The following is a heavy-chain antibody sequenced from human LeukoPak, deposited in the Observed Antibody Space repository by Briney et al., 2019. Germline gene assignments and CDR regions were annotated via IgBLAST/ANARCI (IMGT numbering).Heavy chain of an antibody. CDR3: AREGRIAAGTTTLVVQY. CDR1: GFTFSHYW. V-gene: IGHV3-7*01. Sequence: GGSLRLSCSPSGFTFSHYWMTWVRQAPGKGLEWVANIKQDGSEKYYVDSVKGRFTISRDNAKNSLYLQMNSLRAEDTAVYYCAREGRIAAGTTTLVVQYGAQETLVTVSS. J-gene: IGHJ4*02. CDR2: IKQDGSEK. D-gene: IGHD6-13*01.